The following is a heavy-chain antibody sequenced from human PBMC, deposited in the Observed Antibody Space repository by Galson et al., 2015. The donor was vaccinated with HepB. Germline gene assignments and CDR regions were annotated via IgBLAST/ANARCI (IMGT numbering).Heavy chain of an antibody. CDR2: IDPRDSYI. D-gene: IGHD2-21*02. J-gene: IGHJ3*01. V-gene: IGHV5-10-1*01. CDR1: GYIFTSFW. Sequence: QSGAEVKKPGESLRISCKGSGYIFTSFWITWVRLVPGKGLECMGRIDPRDSYINYSPSFQGHVTISADKSITTAYLQWSSLRASDTAIYYCARFRSDSDTFDLWGQGTMVTV. CDR3: ARFRSDSDTFDL.